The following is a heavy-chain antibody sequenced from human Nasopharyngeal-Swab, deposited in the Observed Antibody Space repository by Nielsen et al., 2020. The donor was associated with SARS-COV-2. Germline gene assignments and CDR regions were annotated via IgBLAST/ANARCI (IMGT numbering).Heavy chain of an antibody. J-gene: IGHJ3*02. CDR1: GFTFDDYA. CDR3: AKYGRAFDI. V-gene: IGHV3-9*01. Sequence: SLKISCAASGFTFDDYAMHWVRQAPGKGLEWVSGISWNSGSIGYADSVEGRFTISRDNAKNSLYLQMNSLRAEDTALYYCAKYGRAFDIWGQGTMVTVSS. CDR2: ISWNSGSI.